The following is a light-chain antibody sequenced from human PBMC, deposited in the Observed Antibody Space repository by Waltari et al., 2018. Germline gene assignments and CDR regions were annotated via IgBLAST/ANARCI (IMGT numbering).Light chain of an antibody. CDR2: GAS. V-gene: IGKV3-20*01. CDR1: QSVSRT. Sequence: EIVLTQSPGTLSLSPGQRATLSCRASQSVSRTLAWYQQKPGQAPRLLIYGASTRATGIPERFSGGGSGTDFSLTMSRLEPEDFAVYYCQHYVSLPATFGQGTKVEIK. CDR3: QHYVSLPAT. J-gene: IGKJ1*01.